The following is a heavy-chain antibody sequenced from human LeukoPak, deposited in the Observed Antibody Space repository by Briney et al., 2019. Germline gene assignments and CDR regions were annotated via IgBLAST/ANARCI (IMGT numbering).Heavy chain of an antibody. CDR3: ATNPLKRPDYGDYYFDY. CDR2: FDPEDGET. J-gene: IGHJ4*02. V-gene: IGHV1-24*01. Sequence: ASVTVSCTVSGYTLTELSMHWVRQAPGKGLEWMGGFDPEDGETIYAQKFQGRVTMTEDTSTDTAYMELSSLRSEDTAVYYCATNPLKRPDYGDYYFDYWGQGTLVTVSS. CDR1: GYTLTELS. D-gene: IGHD4-17*01.